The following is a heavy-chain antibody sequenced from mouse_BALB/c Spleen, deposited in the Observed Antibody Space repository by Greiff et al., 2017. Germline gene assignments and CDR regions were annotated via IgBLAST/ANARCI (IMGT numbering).Heavy chain of an antibody. J-gene: IGHJ4*01. V-gene: IGHV5-6-3*01. CDR1: GFTFSSYG. CDR3: ARDRGRYYAMDY. D-gene: IGHD3-1*01. Sequence: EVQGVESGGGLVQPGGSLKLSCAASGFTFSSYGMSWVRQTPDKRLELVATINSNGGSTYYPDSVKGRFTISRDNAKNTLYLQMSSLKSEDTAMYYCARDRGRYYAMDYWGQGTSVTVSS. CDR2: INSNGGST.